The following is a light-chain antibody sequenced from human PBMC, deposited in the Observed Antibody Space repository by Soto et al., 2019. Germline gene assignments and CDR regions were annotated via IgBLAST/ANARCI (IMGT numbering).Light chain of an antibody. CDR2: WTS. J-gene: IGKJ1*01. CDR3: QQYYSTPWT. Sequence: DIVMTQSPDSLAVSLGERATINCKSSQSVLYSSNNKNYLAWYQQKPGQPPKLLIYWTSTRESGVPDRFSGSGSGPDFTLTISSLQAEDVAVYDCQQYYSTPWTFGQGTKVEIK. V-gene: IGKV4-1*01. CDR1: QSVLYSSNNKNY.